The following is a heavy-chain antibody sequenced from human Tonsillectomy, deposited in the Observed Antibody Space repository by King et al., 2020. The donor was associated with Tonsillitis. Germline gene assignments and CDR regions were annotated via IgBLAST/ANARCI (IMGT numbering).Heavy chain of an antibody. D-gene: IGHD6-19*01. J-gene: IGHJ5*02. CDR2: IYYSGST. CDR1: GGSISSSSYY. CDR3: ARRDPGIAVAGTEWFDP. Sequence: QLQESGPGLVKPSETLSLTCTVSGGSISSSSYYWGWIRQPPGKGLEWIGSIYYSGSTHYNPSLKSRVTISVDTSKNQFSLKLSSVTAADTAVYYCARRDPGIAVAGTEWFDPWGQGTLVTVSS. V-gene: IGHV4-39*07.